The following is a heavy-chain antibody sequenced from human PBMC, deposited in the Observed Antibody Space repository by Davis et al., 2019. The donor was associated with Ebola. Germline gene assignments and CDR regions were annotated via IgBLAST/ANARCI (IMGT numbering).Heavy chain of an antibody. J-gene: IGHJ4*02. V-gene: IGHV1-69*06. CDR2: ITPIFGSP. CDR3: ARDTFYSSGYDY. D-gene: IGHD6-19*01. Sequence: SVKVSCKASGGTFSRYRISWVRQAPGQGLEWMGGITPIFGSPSNAQKFQGRVTITADKSTSTAYMELSSLRSEDTAVYYCARDTFYSSGYDYWGQGTLVTVSS. CDR1: GGTFSRYR.